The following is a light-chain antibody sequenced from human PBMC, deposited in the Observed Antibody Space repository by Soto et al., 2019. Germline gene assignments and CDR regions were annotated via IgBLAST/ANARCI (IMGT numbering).Light chain of an antibody. V-gene: IGKV1-27*01. CDR3: QKYYSVPFT. CDR1: QGIRNN. Sequence: DIQMTQSPSSLSASAGDKVTITCRASQGIRNNLAWYQQKPGKVPTLLLYAASTLQSGVPSRFSGSGSGTDFTLTISSLQPEDVATYYCQKYYSVPFTFGPGTKVEIK. J-gene: IGKJ3*01. CDR2: AAS.